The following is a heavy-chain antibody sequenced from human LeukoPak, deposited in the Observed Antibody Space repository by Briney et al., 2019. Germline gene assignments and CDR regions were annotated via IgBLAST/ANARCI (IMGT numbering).Heavy chain of an antibody. J-gene: IGHJ6*03. CDR2: IYTSGST. CDR3: ARVYYYGSGSSRGKNYYYYYYMDV. V-gene: IGHV4-61*02. Sequence: NASETLSLTCTVSGGSISSGSYYWSWIRQPAGKGLEWIGRIYTSGSTNYNPSLKSRVTISVDTSKNQFSLKLSSVTAADTAVYYCARVYYYGSGSSRGKNYYYYYYMDVWGKGTTVTVSS. D-gene: IGHD3-10*01. CDR1: GGSISSGSYY.